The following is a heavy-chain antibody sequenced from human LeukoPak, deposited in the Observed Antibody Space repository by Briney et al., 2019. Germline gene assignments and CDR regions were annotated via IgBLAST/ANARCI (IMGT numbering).Heavy chain of an antibody. D-gene: IGHD3-10*01. Sequence: SETLSLTCTVYGGSISSYYWSWIRQPAGKGLEWVASIYYSGSTYYNPSLKSRITISVDTSKNQFSLKLTSVTAADTAVYYCARDRLLWFGELDYWGQGTLVIVSS. V-gene: IGHV4-4*07. CDR1: GGSISSYY. J-gene: IGHJ4*02. CDR3: ARDRLLWFGELDY. CDR2: IYYSGST.